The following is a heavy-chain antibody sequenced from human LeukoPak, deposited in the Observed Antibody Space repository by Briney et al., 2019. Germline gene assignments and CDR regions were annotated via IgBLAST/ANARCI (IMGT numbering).Heavy chain of an antibody. CDR1: GGSFSGYY. J-gene: IGHJ6*02. CDR3: ARDRDVGTYYYYYGLDV. V-gene: IGHV4-34*01. Sequence: SETLSLTCAVYGGSFSGYYWSCIRQPPGKGLEWIGEIHHSGSTNYNPPFKSRATISVDTSKNQFSLKLTSVTAADTAVYYCARDRDVGTYYYYYGLDVWGQGTTVTVSS. CDR2: IHHSGST. D-gene: IGHD1-26*01.